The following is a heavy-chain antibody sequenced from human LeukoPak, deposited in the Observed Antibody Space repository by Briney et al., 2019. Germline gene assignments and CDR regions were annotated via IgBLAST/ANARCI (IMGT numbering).Heavy chain of an antibody. J-gene: IGHJ4*02. CDR3: ARDGSDSSGYYWDYYFDY. V-gene: IGHV3-30-3*01. D-gene: IGHD3-22*01. CDR2: ISYDGSNK. Sequence: GGSLRLSCAASGFTFSSYAMHWVRQAPGKGLGWVAVISYDGSNKYYADSVKGRFTISRDNSKNTLYLQMNSLRAEDTAVYYCARDGSDSSGYYWDYYFDYWGQGTLVTVSS. CDR1: GFTFSSYA.